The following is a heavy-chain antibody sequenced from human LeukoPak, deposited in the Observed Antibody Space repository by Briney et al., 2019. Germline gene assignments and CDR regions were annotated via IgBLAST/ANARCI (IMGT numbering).Heavy chain of an antibody. Sequence: PSETLSLTCTVSGGSISSTIYYWGWIRQPPGKGLEWIGSIYYSGNSYYNPSLKGRVSISVDTSKNQFSLKLSSMTAADTAVYYCARQAGSGISAVGSPYLDRWGQGTLVTVSS. D-gene: IGHD6-13*01. CDR1: GGSISSTIYY. J-gene: IGHJ4*02. CDR2: IYYSGNS. V-gene: IGHV4-39*01. CDR3: ARQAGSGISAVGSPYLDR.